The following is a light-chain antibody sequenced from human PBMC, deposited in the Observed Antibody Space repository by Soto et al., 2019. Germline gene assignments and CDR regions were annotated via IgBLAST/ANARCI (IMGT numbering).Light chain of an antibody. J-gene: IGKJ5*01. CDR2: TAS. CDR1: QDIRDY. V-gene: IGKV1-27*01. Sequence: DIQMTQSPSSLSASVGDRVTITCRASQDIRDYLDWYQQKPGKAPKLLIYTASTLQSGVPSRFSGSGSGTDFTLTISSLQPEDFATYYCQKLNTAPPTFGQGTRLEIK. CDR3: QKLNTAPPT.